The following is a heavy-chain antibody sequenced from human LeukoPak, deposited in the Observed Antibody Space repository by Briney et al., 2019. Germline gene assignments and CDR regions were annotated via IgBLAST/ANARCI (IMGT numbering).Heavy chain of an antibody. D-gene: IGHD3-22*01. Sequence: QPGGSLRLSCAASGFTFSSYGMHWVRQAPGKGLDWVAVIWYDGSNKYYADSVKGRFTISRDNSKNTLYLQMNSLRAEDTAVYYCARAEGYYDSSGNDAFDIWGQGTMVTVSS. J-gene: IGHJ3*02. CDR3: ARAEGYYDSSGNDAFDI. V-gene: IGHV3-33*01. CDR1: GFTFSSYG. CDR2: IWYDGSNK.